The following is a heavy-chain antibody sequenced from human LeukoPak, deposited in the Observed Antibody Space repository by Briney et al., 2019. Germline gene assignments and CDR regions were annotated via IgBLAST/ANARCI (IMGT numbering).Heavy chain of an antibody. CDR2: MYTSGST. D-gene: IGHD2-15*01. Sequence: SETLSLTFTVSGGSISSGAYYWSWIRQPAGKGLELIGRMYTSGSTNYNPSLRGRVTISLDTSKNQFSLNLSSVTAADTAVYYCARDPTRYCSGGSCYLLDYWGQGTLVTVSS. CDR1: GGSISSGAYY. J-gene: IGHJ4*02. CDR3: ARDPTRYCSGGSCYLLDY. V-gene: IGHV4-61*02.